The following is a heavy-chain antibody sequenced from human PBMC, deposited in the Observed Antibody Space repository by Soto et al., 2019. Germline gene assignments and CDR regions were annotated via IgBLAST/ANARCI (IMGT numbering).Heavy chain of an antibody. CDR3: ARGSSVRGMNV. Sequence: QVQLVESGGGLVKPGGSLRLSCAASGFIFSDYYMSWVRQAPGKGLEWVSYISGTDPYMKYADAVRDRFTISRDNAKNSLYLQMNSLRDDDTAVYYCARGSSVRGMNVWGQGTTVTVSS. CDR1: GFIFSDYY. D-gene: IGHD6-13*01. CDR2: ISGTDPYM. V-gene: IGHV3-11*06. J-gene: IGHJ6*02.